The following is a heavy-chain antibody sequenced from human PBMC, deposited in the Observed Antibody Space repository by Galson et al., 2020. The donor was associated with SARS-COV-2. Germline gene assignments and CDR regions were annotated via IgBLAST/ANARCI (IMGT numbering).Heavy chain of an antibody. Sequence: GESLKISCAASGFTFSSYAIHWVRQAPGKGLEWVAVISYDGSSEYYADSVKGRFTISRDNSKNTLFLQMNSLRAEDTAMYYCARDTKKIVGAVDAFDIWGQGTMVTLSS. CDR2: ISYDGSSE. CDR3: ARDTKKIVGAVDAFDI. J-gene: IGHJ3*02. D-gene: IGHD1-26*01. V-gene: IGHV3-30*04. CDR1: GFTFSSYA.